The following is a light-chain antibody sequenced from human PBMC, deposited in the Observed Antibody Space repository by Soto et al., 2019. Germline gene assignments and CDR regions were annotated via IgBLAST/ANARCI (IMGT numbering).Light chain of an antibody. CDR2: RNN. CDR1: SSNIGSNY. CDR3: AAWDDSLRAVV. J-gene: IGLJ2*01. V-gene: IGLV1-47*01. Sequence: QSVLTQPPSASGTPGQRVTISCSGSSSNIGSNYVYWYQQLPGTAPTLLIYRNNQRPSGVPDRFSGSKSGTSASLAISGLRSEDEADYYCAAWDDSLRAVVFGGGTKLTVL.